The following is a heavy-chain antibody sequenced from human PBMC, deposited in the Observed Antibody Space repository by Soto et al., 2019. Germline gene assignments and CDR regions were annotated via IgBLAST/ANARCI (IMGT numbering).Heavy chain of an antibody. CDR1: GGSISSYY. CDR2: IYYSGST. CDR3: ARQGGPSGSNSGGYDWFDP. V-gene: IGHV4-59*08. J-gene: IGHJ5*02. Sequence: PSETLSLTCTVSGGSISSYYWSWIRQPPGKGLEWIGHIYYSGSTTYNPSLKSRVTISVDTSKNQFPLKLSSVTAADTAVYYSARQGGPSGSNSGGYDWFDPGGQGTLVTVSS. D-gene: IGHD6-19*01.